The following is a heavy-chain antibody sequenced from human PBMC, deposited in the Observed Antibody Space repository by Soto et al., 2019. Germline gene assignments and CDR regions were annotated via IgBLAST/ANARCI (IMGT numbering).Heavy chain of an antibody. Sequence: ASVKVSCKASGYTFTGYYMHWVRQAPGQGLEWMGWINPNSGGTNYAQKFQGRVTMTRDTSISTAYMELSRLRSDDTAVYYCARDRERESLRPDYWGQGTLVTVSS. CDR1: GYTFTGYY. CDR3: ARDRERESLRPDY. D-gene: IGHD3-10*01. CDR2: INPNSGGT. V-gene: IGHV1-2*02. J-gene: IGHJ4*02.